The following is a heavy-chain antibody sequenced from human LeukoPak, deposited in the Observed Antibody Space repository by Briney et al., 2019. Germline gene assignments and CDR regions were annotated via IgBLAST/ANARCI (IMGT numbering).Heavy chain of an antibody. D-gene: IGHD3-22*01. CDR2: IYYGGST. CDR1: GGSFSGYY. CDR3: ARVSGITMIVVVQSDGFDI. Sequence: SETLSHTCAVYGGSFSGYYWGWIRQPPGKGLEWIGNIYYGGSTYYNPSLKRRVTISVDTSKNQFSLKLSSVTAADTAVYYCARVSGITMIVVVQSDGFDIWGQGTMVSVSS. V-gene: IGHV4-34*01. J-gene: IGHJ3*02.